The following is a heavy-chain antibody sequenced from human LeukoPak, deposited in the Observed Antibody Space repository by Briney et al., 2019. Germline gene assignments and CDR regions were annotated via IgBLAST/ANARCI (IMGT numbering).Heavy chain of an antibody. V-gene: IGHV4-38-2*02. CDR2: VYHTGNT. CDR1: GYSISSGYY. D-gene: IGHD1-26*01. J-gene: IGHJ4*02. CDR3: ARDVGATVDY. Sequence: SETLSLTCTVSGYSISSGYYWGWIRQPPGKGLEWIGGVYHTGNTYYTPSLKSRVTISVDTSKNQFSLKLSSVTAADTAVYYCARDVGATVDYWGQGTLVTVSS.